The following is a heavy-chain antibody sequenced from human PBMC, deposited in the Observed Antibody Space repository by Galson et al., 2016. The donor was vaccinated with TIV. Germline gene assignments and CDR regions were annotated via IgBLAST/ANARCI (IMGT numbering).Heavy chain of an antibody. CDR1: GFTFRDYY. J-gene: IGHJ4*02. D-gene: IGHD1-1*01. CDR3: ARDIAGTTIDY. V-gene: IGHV3-11*01. CDR2: ITTSGITI. Sequence: SLRLSCAASGFTFRDYYMSWIRQAPGKGLEWISFITTSGITIYYAGSVKGRFTISRDNTKNSLYLQMNSLRAEDTAVYYCARDIAGTTIDYWGQGTLVTVSS.